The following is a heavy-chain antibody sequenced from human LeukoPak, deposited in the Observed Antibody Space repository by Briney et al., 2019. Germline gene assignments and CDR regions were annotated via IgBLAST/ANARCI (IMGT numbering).Heavy chain of an antibody. J-gene: IGHJ5*02. Sequence: SETLSLTCTVSGGSISSYYWSWIRQPPGKGLEWIGYIYYSGSTNYNPSLKSRVTISVDTSKNQFSLKLSSVTAADTAVYYCARVTIADNEPNWFDPWGQGTLVTVSS. CDR1: GGSISSYY. CDR3: ARVTIADNEPNWFDP. CDR2: IYYSGST. D-gene: IGHD3-9*01. V-gene: IGHV4-59*01.